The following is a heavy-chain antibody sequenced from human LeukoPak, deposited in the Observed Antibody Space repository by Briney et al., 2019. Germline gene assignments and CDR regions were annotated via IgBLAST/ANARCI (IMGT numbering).Heavy chain of an antibody. CDR1: GFTVSSNY. Sequence: GGSLRLSCAASGFTVSSNYMNWVRQAPGKGLEWVSVIYSGGSTYYADPVKGRFTISRDNSKNTLDLQMNSLRVEDTAVYYCAREGLIARSTIGGFDIWGQGTMVTVSS. J-gene: IGHJ3*02. CDR2: IYSGGST. D-gene: IGHD1-26*01. CDR3: AREGLIARSTIGGFDI. V-gene: IGHV3-53*05.